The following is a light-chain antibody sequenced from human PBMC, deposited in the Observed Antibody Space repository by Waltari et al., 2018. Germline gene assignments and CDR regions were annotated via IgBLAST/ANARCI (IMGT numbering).Light chain of an antibody. CDR1: VLANRY. V-gene: IGLV3-27*01. CDR2: KDS. CDR3: YSVDDNKRV. Sequence: SYELTQPSSVSVSPGQTARITCPGDVLANRYTRWFQQKPGQAPVLVIYKDSERPSGIPERFSGSSSVTTVTLTISGAQVEDEADYYCYSVDDNKRVFGGGTKLTVL. J-gene: IGLJ2*01.